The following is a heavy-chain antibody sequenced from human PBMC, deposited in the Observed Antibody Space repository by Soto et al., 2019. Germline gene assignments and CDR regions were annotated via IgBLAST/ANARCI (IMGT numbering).Heavy chain of an antibody. CDR3: AKKGYDSSGQYSYYFDY. D-gene: IGHD3-22*01. CDR1: GFTFSSYG. Sequence: QPGGSLRLSCEASGFTFSSYGMHWVRQAPGKGLEWVAVIWYDGSDKYYGDSVKGRFIISRDNSKSTVYLQLNSLRAEDTAMYYCAKKGYDSSGQYSYYFDYWGQGTLVTVSS. J-gene: IGHJ4*02. V-gene: IGHV3-30*02. CDR2: IWYDGSDK.